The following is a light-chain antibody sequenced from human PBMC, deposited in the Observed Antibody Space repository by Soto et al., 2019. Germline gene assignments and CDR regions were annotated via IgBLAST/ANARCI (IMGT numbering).Light chain of an antibody. J-gene: IGLJ3*02. Sequence: QSALTQPRSVSGSPGQSVTISCTGTASDVGAYNHVSWYQQHPGKAPKVMIYDVSHRPSGVSNRFSGSKSVNTASLTISGLQADDEADYYCRSYRSSNTWWFGGGTKLTVL. CDR3: RSYRSSNTWW. V-gene: IGLV2-14*03. CDR1: ASDVGAYNH. CDR2: DVS.